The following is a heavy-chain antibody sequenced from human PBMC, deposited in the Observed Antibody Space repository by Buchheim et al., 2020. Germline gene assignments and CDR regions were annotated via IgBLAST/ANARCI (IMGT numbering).Heavy chain of an antibody. CDR2: MYYGGST. Sequence: QLQLQESGPGLVKPSETLSLICTVSGGSISDSGYYWGWIRQPPGKGLEWIGSMYYGGSTYYNPSLKSRVTTSVDTSQNQLSLRLGSLTAADTAVYYCARGTRDRSAGYQMSGEYYLDYWGQGTL. CDR1: GGSISDSGYY. D-gene: IGHD6-19*01. V-gene: IGHV4-39*07. J-gene: IGHJ4*02. CDR3: ARGTRDRSAGYQMSGEYYLDY.